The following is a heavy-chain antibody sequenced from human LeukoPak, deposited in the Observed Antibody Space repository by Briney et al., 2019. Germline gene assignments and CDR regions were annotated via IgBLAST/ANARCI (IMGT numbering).Heavy chain of an antibody. CDR2: ISGGSTTI. CDR3: ATRYGATPP. Sequence: PGGSLRLSCAASGFTFSSHSMTWVRQAPGKGLEWVSYISGGSTTIYYADSVKGRFTISRDNAKNSLYLQMNSLRAEDTAVYYCATRYGATPPWGQGTLVTASS. CDR1: GFTFSSHS. J-gene: IGHJ5*02. V-gene: IGHV3-48*04. D-gene: IGHD3-10*01.